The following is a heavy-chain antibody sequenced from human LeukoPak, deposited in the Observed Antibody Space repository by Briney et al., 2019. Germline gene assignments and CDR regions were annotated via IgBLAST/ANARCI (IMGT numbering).Heavy chain of an antibody. CDR2: ISADGNGR. V-gene: IGHV3-23*01. CDR1: GFIFSDTA. D-gene: IGHD2-21*02. Sequence: GGSLRLSCAASGFIFSDTAMSWVRWAPGKGLEWVSAISADGNGRFYTDSVRGRFTVSRDNSNNMLYLQMNSLRGDDTAVYYCARGPSSGVTDAWGQGTLVTVSS. J-gene: IGHJ5*02. CDR3: ARGPSSGVTDA.